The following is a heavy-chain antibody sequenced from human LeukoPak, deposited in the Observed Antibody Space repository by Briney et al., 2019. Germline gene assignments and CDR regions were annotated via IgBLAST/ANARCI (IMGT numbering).Heavy chain of an antibody. Sequence: GGSLRLSCAASGFTVSSNYMSWVRQAPGKGLEWVAIINHDGSEKLYVDSVKGRFAISRDNTKNSVYLQMNSLRGADTAVYYCAESSGWIFDLWGQGTLVTVSS. J-gene: IGHJ5*02. V-gene: IGHV3-7*01. CDR2: INHDGSEK. CDR1: GFTVSSNY. CDR3: AESSGWIFDL. D-gene: IGHD3-10*01.